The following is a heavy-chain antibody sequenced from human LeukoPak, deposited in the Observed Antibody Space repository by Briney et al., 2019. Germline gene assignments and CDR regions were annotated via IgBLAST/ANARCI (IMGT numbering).Heavy chain of an antibody. CDR2: VSSSGSTI. D-gene: IGHD3-10*01. CDR3: ARDRAARSYYYGSGSYPHYYMDV. J-gene: IGHJ6*03. V-gene: IGHV3-48*04. Sequence: GGSLRLSCAASGFTFSRYSMNWVRQAPGKVLEWVSYVSSSGSTIYYADSVKGRFTISRDNAKNSLYLQMNSLRAEDTAVYYCARDRAARSYYYGSGSYPHYYMDVWGKGTTVTISS. CDR1: GFTFSRYS.